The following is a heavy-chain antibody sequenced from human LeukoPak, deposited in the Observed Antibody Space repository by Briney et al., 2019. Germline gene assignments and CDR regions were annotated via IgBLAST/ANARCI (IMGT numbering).Heavy chain of an antibody. CDR3: GRDTATAIDY. V-gene: IGHV3-72*01. Sequence: GESLTLSCAASGFTFTNHYMDWVRQAPGMGLEWIARTTNTPNAYTTAYAASVRGRFTVSRDDSKSLLHLQMSSLKTDDTAVYYCGRDTATAIDYWGRGTLVTVSS. CDR1: GFTFTNHY. D-gene: IGHD5-18*01. J-gene: IGHJ4*02. CDR2: TTNTPNAYTT.